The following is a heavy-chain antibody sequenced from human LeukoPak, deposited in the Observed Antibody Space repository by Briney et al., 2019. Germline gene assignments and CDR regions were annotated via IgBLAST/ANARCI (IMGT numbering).Heavy chain of an antibody. Sequence: GGSLRLSCAASGFTFSSYAMSWVRQAPGRGLEWVSAISGSGGSTYYADSVKGRFTISRDNSKNTLYLQMNSLRAEDTAVYYCAKSSGYHDAFDIWGQGTMVTVSS. CDR3: AKSSGYHDAFDI. V-gene: IGHV3-23*01. CDR1: GFTFSSYA. J-gene: IGHJ3*02. D-gene: IGHD5-12*01. CDR2: ISGSGGST.